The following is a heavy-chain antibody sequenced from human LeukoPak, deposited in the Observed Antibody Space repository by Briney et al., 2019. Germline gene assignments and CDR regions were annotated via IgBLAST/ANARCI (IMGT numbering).Heavy chain of an antibody. CDR3: ARELPYYDYVWGSYRIIDY. J-gene: IGHJ4*02. CDR1: GGSISSGDYY. D-gene: IGHD3-16*02. V-gene: IGHV4-30-4*08. Sequence: SXXLSLTCTVSGGSISSGDYYWSWSRQPPGKGLEWIEYIYYSGSTYYNPALNSRVTISVDTSKNQFSLKLSSVTAADTAVYYCARELPYYDYVWGSYRIIDYWGQGTLVTVSS. CDR2: IYYSGST.